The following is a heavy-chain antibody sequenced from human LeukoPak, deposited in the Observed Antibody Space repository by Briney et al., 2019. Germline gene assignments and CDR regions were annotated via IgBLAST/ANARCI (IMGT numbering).Heavy chain of an antibody. J-gene: IGHJ3*02. V-gene: IGHV3-48*03. CDR3: ARIDPSIEAFDI. CDR2: ISSSGSTI. D-gene: IGHD6-6*01. Sequence: PGGSLRLSCAASGFTFSSYEMNWVRQAPGMGLEWVSCISSSGSTIYYADSVKGRFTISRDNAKNSLYLQMNSLRAEDTAVYYCARIDPSIEAFDIWGQGTMVTVSS. CDR1: GFTFSSYE.